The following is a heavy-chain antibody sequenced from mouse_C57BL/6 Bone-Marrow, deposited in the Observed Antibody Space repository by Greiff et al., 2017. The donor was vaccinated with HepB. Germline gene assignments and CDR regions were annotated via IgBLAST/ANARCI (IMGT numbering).Heavy chain of an antibody. Sequence: EVKLMESGGDLVKPGGSLKLSCVASGFTFSTSGMSWVRQTPDKRLEWVATINTGGTYTYYPDSVKGRFTISKDTAKDTLFLQISSLKSEDTAIYYCVRDRFDYYFDFWGQGTTLTVSS. D-gene: IGHD2-14*01. V-gene: IGHV5-6*01. CDR2: INTGGTYT. J-gene: IGHJ2*01. CDR1: GFTFSTSG. CDR3: VRDRFDYYFDF.